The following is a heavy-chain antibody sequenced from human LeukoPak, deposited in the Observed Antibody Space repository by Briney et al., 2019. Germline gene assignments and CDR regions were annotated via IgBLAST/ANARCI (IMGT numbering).Heavy chain of an antibody. D-gene: IGHD5-12*01. CDR2: IWYDGSKK. Sequence: GGSLRLSCAASGFTFSTFGMHWVRQAPGKGPEWVAVIWYDGSKKYYIDFAEGRFTISRDNSRNTLYLQMNSLRAEDTAVYYCARATLYSGYDVPFDYWGQGTLVTVSS. V-gene: IGHV3-33*01. CDR3: ARATLYSGYDVPFDY. J-gene: IGHJ4*02. CDR1: GFTFSTFG.